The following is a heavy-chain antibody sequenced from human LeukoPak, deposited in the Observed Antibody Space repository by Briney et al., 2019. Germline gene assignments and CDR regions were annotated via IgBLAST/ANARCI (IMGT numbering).Heavy chain of an antibody. CDR3: ATLGMATIFDY. D-gene: IGHD5-24*01. CDR1: GGTFSSYA. CDR2: IIPILGIA. Sequence: SVKVSCKASGGTFSSYAISWVRQAPGQGLEWMGRIIPILGIANYAQKFQGRVTITADKSTSTAYMELSSLRSEDTAVYYCATLGMATIFDYWGQGTLVTVSS. J-gene: IGHJ4*02. V-gene: IGHV1-69*04.